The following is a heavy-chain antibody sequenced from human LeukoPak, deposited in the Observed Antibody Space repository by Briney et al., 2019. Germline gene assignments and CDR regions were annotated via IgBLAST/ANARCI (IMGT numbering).Heavy chain of an antibody. CDR1: GFTFSDYS. CDR3: ARDKGGPDL. CDR2: ISNSRSPA. Sequence: GGSLRLSCAASGFTFSDYSMNWVRQAPGKGLEWVSYISNSRSPASYADSVKGRFTISRDNAKNSLYLQTNSLRVDDTAVYYCARDKGGPDLWGRGTLVTVSS. D-gene: IGHD3-16*01. V-gene: IGHV3-48*01. J-gene: IGHJ2*01.